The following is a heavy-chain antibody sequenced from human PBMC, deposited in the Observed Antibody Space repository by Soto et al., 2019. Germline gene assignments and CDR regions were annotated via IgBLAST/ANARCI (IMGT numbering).Heavy chain of an antibody. Sequence: ASVKVSCKASGYTFTGYYMHWVRQAPGQGLEWMGWINPNSGGTNYAQKFQGRVTMTRDTSISTAYMELSRLRSDDTAVYYCARVYCSSTSCYRYYYDYGMDVWGQGTTVTVSS. D-gene: IGHD2-2*02. V-gene: IGHV1-2*02. CDR2: INPNSGGT. CDR1: GYTFTGYY. CDR3: ARVYCSSTSCYRYYYDYGMDV. J-gene: IGHJ6*02.